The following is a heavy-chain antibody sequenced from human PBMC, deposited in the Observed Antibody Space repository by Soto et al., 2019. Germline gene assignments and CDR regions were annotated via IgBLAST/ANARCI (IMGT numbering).Heavy chain of an antibody. CDR3: ARERTYQLSGDDTLDI. CDR2: IYSNGKA. V-gene: IGHV4-4*07. CDR1: GGSLSNYN. D-gene: IGHD2-2*01. Sequence: QVQLQESGPGLVRPSETLSLTCTGSGGSLSNYNWNWVRQSAGKVLEWIGRIYSNGKAYYNLSLNSRVTMSLDTLNNQGPLRLSSVTAADTAKYYCARERTYQLSGDDTLDIWGLGTMVTVSS. J-gene: IGHJ3*02.